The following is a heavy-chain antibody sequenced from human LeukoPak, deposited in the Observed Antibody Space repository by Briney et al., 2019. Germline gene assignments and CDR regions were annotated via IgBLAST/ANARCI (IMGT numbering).Heavy chain of an antibody. CDR2: IKQDGSEK. V-gene: IGHV3-7*01. J-gene: IGHJ3*02. CDR3: ARHRSGGSQDDAFDI. Sequence: KPGGSLRLSCAASGFPFSNNWMCWVRQAPGKGLEWVADIKQDGSEKYYVDSVKGRFTISRQNAKKSVFLQMNSLRAEDTAVYYCARHRSGGSQDDAFDIWGQGTMVTVSS. D-gene: IGHD2-15*01. CDR1: GFPFSNNW.